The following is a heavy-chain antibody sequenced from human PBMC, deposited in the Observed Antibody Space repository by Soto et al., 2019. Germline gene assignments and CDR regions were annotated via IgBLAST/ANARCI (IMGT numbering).Heavy chain of an antibody. CDR1: GGSISSGDYY. CDR3: ARVLRSSLMDV. V-gene: IGHV4-30-4*01. J-gene: IGHJ6*02. D-gene: IGHD3-3*01. Sequence: PSETLSLTCTVSGGSISSGDYYWSWIRQPPGKGLEWIGYIYYSGGTYYNPSLKSRVTISVDTSKNQFSLKLSSVTAADTAVYYCARVLRSSLMDVWGQGTTVTVSS. CDR2: IYYSGGT.